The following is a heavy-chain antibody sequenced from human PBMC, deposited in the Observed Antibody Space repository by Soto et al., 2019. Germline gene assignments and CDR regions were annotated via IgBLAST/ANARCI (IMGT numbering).Heavy chain of an antibody. D-gene: IGHD5-18*01. V-gene: IGHV1-69*02. Sequence: ASVKVSCKASGGTFSSYTISWVRQAPGQRLEWMGRIIHILGIANSAQKFQGRVTISADKSTSTAYMELSSLRSEDTAVYYCARSLGYSYGPQPYYYYYYGMDVWGQGTTVTVSS. CDR3: ARSLGYSYGPQPYYYYYYGMDV. CDR1: GGTFSSYT. J-gene: IGHJ6*02. CDR2: IIHILGIA.